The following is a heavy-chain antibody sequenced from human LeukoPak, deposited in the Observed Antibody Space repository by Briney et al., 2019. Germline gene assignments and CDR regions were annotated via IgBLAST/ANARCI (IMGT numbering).Heavy chain of an antibody. V-gene: IGHV4-61*02. Sequence: SETLSITCTVSGGSISSGSYYWSWIRQPAGKGLEWIGRIYTSGSTNYNPSLKSRVTISVDTSKNQFSLKLSSVTAADTAVYYCARVSIAAAGTGVDYWGQGTLVTVSS. CDR3: ARVSIAAAGTGVDY. CDR2: IYTSGST. D-gene: IGHD6-13*01. J-gene: IGHJ4*02. CDR1: GGSISSGSYY.